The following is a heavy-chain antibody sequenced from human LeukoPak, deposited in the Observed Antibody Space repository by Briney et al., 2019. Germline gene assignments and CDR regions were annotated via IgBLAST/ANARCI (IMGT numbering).Heavy chain of an antibody. V-gene: IGHV3-48*03. CDR3: ARDPYGPFYYDSSGYGRCFDY. Sequence: GGSLRLSCAASGFTFSSYEMNWVRQAPGKGLEWVSYISSSGSTIYYADSVKGRFTISRDNAKNSLYLQMNSLITEDTAVYYCARDPYGPFYYDSSGYGRCFDYWGQGTLVTVSS. CDR2: ISSSGSTI. J-gene: IGHJ4*02. CDR1: GFTFSSYE. D-gene: IGHD3-22*01.